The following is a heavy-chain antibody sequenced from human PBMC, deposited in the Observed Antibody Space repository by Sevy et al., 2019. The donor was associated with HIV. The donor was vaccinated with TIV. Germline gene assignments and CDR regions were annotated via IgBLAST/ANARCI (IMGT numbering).Heavy chain of an antibody. J-gene: IGHJ6*02. V-gene: IGHV3-30*03. Sequence: GESLKISCAASGFTFGTYDMHWVRQAPGKGLEWVAIISSDGSYRYYADSVRGRFSMSRDNSKNTMYLQISGLLIEDTAVYYCATNRPPGGSLFSRHGMDVWGRGTTVTVSS. CDR2: ISSDGSYR. CDR3: ATNRPPGGSLFSRHGMDV. D-gene: IGHD3-16*01. CDR1: GFTFGTYD.